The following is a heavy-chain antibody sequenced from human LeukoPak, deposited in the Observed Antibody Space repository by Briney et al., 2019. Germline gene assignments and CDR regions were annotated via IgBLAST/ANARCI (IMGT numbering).Heavy chain of an antibody. V-gene: IGHV3-21*01. J-gene: IGHJ5*02. CDR2: ISRSSRYI. Sequence: GGSLRLSCAASGFTFSSYSINWLRQAPGKGLEWVSSISRSSRYIYYADSVKGRFTIARDNAKNSLYLQMNSLRAEDTAVYYCARDISTEYDVYGWFDPWGQGALVTVSS. CDR3: ARDISTEYDVYGWFDP. D-gene: IGHD5/OR15-5a*01. CDR1: GFTFSSYS.